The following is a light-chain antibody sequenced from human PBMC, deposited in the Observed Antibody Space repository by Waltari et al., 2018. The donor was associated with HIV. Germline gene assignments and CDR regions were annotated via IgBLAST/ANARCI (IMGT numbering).Light chain of an antibody. CDR1: SRDVGGYNY. CDR2: EVS. V-gene: IGLV2-8*01. J-gene: IGLJ2*01. CDR3: SSYAGSINVL. Sequence: QSALTQPPSASGSPGQSVTISCTGTSRDVGGYNYVSWYQQHPGKAPKLLIAEVSKRPSGVPDRLSGSKSGNTASLTVSGLQAEDEADYYCSSYAGSINVLFGGGTKLAVL.